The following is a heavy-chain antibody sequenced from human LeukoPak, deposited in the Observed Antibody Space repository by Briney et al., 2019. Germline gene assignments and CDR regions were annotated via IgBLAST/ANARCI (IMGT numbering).Heavy chain of an antibody. CDR2: ISSTGSSI. CDR1: GFTFSSYS. V-gene: IGHV3-48*04. J-gene: IGHJ4*02. Sequence: GGSLRLSCAASGFTFSSYSMNWVRQAPGKGLEWVSYISSTGSSIHHADSVKGRFTISRDNAKNSLYLQMNSLRAEDTAVYYCARVKVGTANRFDYWGQGTLVTVSS. D-gene: IGHD1-26*01. CDR3: ARVKVGTANRFDY.